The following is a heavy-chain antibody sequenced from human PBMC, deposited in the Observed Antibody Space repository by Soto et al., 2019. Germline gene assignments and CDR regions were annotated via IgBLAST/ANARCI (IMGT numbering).Heavy chain of an antibody. CDR3: ARIQRTYCYCMDV. CDR1: GFSLSNARMG. V-gene: IGHV2-26*01. J-gene: IGHJ6*02. D-gene: IGHD6-25*01. CDR2: IFSNDEK. Sequence: QGTLMESGPVLVKPTETLTLTCTVSGFSLSNARMGVSWIRQPPGKALEWLAHIFSNDEKSYSTSLKSGLTISEDTSKSQVVLNMTNMDPVDTATYYCARIQRTYCYCMDVWGQGTTVTVSS.